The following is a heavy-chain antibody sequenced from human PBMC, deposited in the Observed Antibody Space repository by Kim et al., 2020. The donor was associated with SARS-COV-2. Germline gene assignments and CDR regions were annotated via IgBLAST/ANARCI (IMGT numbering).Heavy chain of an antibody. D-gene: IGHD3-10*01. J-gene: IGHJ6*02. V-gene: IGHV3-23*01. Sequence: VKGRFTITRDNSKNPLYLQMNSLRAEDTAVYYCAKVDTMVRGVIIGGMDVWGQGTTVTVSS. CDR3: AKVDTMVRGVIIGGMDV.